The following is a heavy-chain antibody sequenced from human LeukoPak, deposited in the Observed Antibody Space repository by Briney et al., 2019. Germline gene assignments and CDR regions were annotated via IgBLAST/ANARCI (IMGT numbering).Heavy chain of an antibody. CDR3: AKGKAYDNLDWFDP. CDR2: IIGTGGST. J-gene: IGHJ5*02. D-gene: IGHD3-9*01. Sequence: GGSLRLSCAASGFTFSSFAMTWVRQAPGKGLEWVTSIIGTGGSTFYADSVKGRFTISRDNSKNTLYLQMNSLRDEDTAVYYCAKGKAYDNLDWFDPWGQGTLVTVSS. CDR1: GFTFSSFA. V-gene: IGHV3-23*01.